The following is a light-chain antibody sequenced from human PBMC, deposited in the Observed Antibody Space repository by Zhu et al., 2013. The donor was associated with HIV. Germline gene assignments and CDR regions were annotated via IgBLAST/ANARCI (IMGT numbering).Light chain of an antibody. J-gene: IGKJ1*01. V-gene: IGKV1-9*01. CDR2: TAS. CDR3: QQRSDWPPWT. Sequence: DVQLTQAPSFISASVGDRVAITCRASQAINTYIAWYRQRPGKAPELLIYTASTLQSGVPSRFSGSGSGTDFTLSISSLEPDDFAVYYCQQRSDWPPWTFGQGTKVEMK. CDR1: QAINTY.